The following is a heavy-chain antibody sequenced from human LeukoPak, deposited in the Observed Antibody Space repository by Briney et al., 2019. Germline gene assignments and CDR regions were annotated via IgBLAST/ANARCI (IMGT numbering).Heavy chain of an antibody. CDR2: IKEDGSEK. Sequence: GGSLRLSCAASGCTFSNYWMNWVRQAPGKGLEWVANIKEDGSEKYYVDSVKGRFTISRDNAKNSLYLQMDSLRAEDTAVYYCARDSQHLNFDHWGQGTLVTVSS. V-gene: IGHV3-7*04. CDR1: GCTFSNYW. D-gene: IGHD3-3*02. CDR3: ARDSQHLNFDH. J-gene: IGHJ4*02.